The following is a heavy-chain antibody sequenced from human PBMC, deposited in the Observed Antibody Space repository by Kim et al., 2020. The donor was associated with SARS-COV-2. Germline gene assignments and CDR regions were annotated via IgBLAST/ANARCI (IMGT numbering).Heavy chain of an antibody. CDR2: IKQDGSEK. J-gene: IGHJ4*02. V-gene: IGHV3-7*01. Sequence: GGSLRLSCAASGFTFSSYWMSWVRQAPGKGLEWVANIKQDGSEKYYVDSVKGRFTISRDNAKNSLYLQMNSLRAEDTAVYYCARVYGRHGTTGTRPFDYWGQGTLVTVSS. CDR3: ARVYGRHGTTGTRPFDY. D-gene: IGHD1-1*01. CDR1: GFTFSSYW.